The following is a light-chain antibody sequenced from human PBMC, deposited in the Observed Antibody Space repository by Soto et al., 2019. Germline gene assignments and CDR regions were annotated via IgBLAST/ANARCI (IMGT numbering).Light chain of an antibody. J-gene: IGLJ1*01. V-gene: IGLV2-14*03. Sequence: QSALTQPASVSGSPGQSMTISCTGTSSDVGGYIYVSWYQHHPGKAPKLMIYDVSNRPSGVSNRFSGSKSGNTASLTISGLQAEDEAVYYCSSYTSSSTPYVFGTGTKVTVL. CDR3: SSYTSSSTPYV. CDR1: SSDVGGYIY. CDR2: DVS.